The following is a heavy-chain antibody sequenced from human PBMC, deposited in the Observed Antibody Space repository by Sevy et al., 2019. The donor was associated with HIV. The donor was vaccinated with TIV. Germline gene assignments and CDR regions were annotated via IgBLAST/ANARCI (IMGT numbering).Heavy chain of an antibody. CDR3: ARVVRGVYIPSGYFDY. CDR1: GDSVNNNSYY. D-gene: IGHD3-10*01. J-gene: IGHJ4*02. Sequence: SETLSLTCTVSGDSVNNNSYYWTWIRQPPGKGLEWIGYIYYSGSTNNNPSLKSRVTMSLDTSKNQFSLKLTSVTAADTAVYYCARVVRGVYIPSGYFDYWGQGILVNVSS. CDR2: IYYSGST. V-gene: IGHV4-61*01.